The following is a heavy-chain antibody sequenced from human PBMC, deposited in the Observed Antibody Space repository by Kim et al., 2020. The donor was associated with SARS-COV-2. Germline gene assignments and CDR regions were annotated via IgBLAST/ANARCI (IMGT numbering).Heavy chain of an antibody. D-gene: IGHD1-26*01. J-gene: IGHJ6*02. V-gene: IGHV3-33*01. Sequence: GGSLRLSCAASGFTFSSYGMHWVRQAPGKGLEWVAVIWYDGSNKYYADSVKGRFTISRDNSKNTLYLQMNSLRAEETAVYYCARDRSGSYYGMDVWGQGTTVTVSS. CDR2: IWYDGSNK. CDR1: GFTFSSYG. CDR3: ARDRSGSYYGMDV.